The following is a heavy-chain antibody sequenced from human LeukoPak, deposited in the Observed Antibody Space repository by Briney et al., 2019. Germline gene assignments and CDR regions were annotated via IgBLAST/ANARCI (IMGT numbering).Heavy chain of an antibody. CDR1: GVSISSYY. V-gene: IGHV4-59*01. CDR3: ARKNQGLGLDY. CDR2: IYYSGST. Sequence: AETLSLTCTGSGVSISSYYWSWIRQPPGKGLEWIGYIYYSGSTNYNPSLKSRVTISVDTSKNQFSLKLSSVTAADTAVYYCARKNQGLGLDYWGQGTLVTVSS. D-gene: IGHD2/OR15-2a*01. J-gene: IGHJ4*02.